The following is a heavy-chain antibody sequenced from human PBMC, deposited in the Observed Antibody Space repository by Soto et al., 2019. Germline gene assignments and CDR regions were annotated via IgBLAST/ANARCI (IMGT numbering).Heavy chain of an antibody. J-gene: IGHJ2*01. D-gene: IGHD6-19*01. Sequence: QLQLQESGPGLVKPSEALSLTCTVSGGSISSSSYYWGWIRQPPGKGLEWIGSIYYSGSTYYNPSLKSRVTISVDTSKNQFSLKLSSVTAADTAVYYCARLGSSGWHRDSGYFDLWGRGTLVTVSS. CDR2: IYYSGST. CDR1: GGSISSSSYY. V-gene: IGHV4-39*01. CDR3: ARLGSSGWHRDSGYFDL.